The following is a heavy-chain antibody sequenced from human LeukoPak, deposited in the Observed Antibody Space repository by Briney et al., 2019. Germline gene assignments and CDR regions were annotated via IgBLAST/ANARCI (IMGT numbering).Heavy chain of an antibody. J-gene: IGHJ2*01. Sequence: GGSLRLSCAASGFTFSHYAIHWVRQAPGKGLEWVALISYDGSSKYYADSVKGRFTISRDNSKNTPYLQMNSLRAEDTALYYCARDGNDYGAYWYFDVWGRGTLVTVSS. CDR1: GFTFSHYA. D-gene: IGHD4/OR15-4a*01. CDR3: ARDGNDYGAYWYFDV. V-gene: IGHV3-30-3*01. CDR2: ISYDGSSK.